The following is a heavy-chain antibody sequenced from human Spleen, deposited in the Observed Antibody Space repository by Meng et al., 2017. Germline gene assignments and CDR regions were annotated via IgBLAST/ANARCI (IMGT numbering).Heavy chain of an antibody. J-gene: IGHJ4*02. CDR3: ASLSTSWSGADY. CDR1: GGSFSNYY. V-gene: IGHV4-34*01. D-gene: IGHD6-13*01. Sequence: QVQLQQWGAGVFKPSETLSLTCAVYGGSFSNYYWSWIRQPPGKGLEWIGEIHHSGSTNYNPSLKSRVTISVDTSKIQFSLKLSSVTAADTAVYYCASLSTSWSGADYWGQGTLVTVSS. CDR2: IHHSGST.